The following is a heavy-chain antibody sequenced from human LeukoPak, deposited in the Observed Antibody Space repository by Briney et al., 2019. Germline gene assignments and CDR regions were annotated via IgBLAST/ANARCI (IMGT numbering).Heavy chain of an antibody. J-gene: IGHJ4*02. D-gene: IGHD3-10*01. V-gene: IGHV5-51*01. Sequence: GESLKISCNGSGYTFTAYWIGWVRQMPGKGLEWMGIIYRGDSDTKYSPSFQGQVTISADKSISTAYLHWSSLKASDTAMYYCAAGTYSYYFENWGQGTLVTVSS. CDR1: GYTFTAYW. CDR3: AAGTYSYYFEN. CDR2: IYRGDSDT.